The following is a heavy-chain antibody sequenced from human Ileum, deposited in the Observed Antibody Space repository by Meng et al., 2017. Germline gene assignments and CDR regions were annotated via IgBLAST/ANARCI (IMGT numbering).Heavy chain of an antibody. CDR1: GDSNRNGSW. V-gene: IGHV4-4*02. Sequence: GRLQGWGPGLVHPSATLSLSCAVSGDSNRNGSWWSLVRQPPGKGLEWIGEIYESGTTNYNPSLKSRVTISVDKSKNEFSLKLSSVTAADTALYYCARVSYNKGSPKFDSWGQGTLVTVSS. D-gene: IGHD1-14*01. CDR3: ARVSYNKGSPKFDS. J-gene: IGHJ4*02. CDR2: IYESGTT.